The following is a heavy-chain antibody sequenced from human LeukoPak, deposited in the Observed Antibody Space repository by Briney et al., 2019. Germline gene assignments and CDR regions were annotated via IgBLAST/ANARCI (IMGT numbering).Heavy chain of an antibody. V-gene: IGHV3-23*01. CDR3: AKDSVLLGGSYYFDY. Sequence: GGSLRLSCVPSGFSFSNYAMSWVRQAPGKGLEWVSSISGSGGSTHYADPVKGRFTISRDNSKNTLYLQMNSLRAEDTAVYYCAKDSVLLGGSYYFDYWGQGTLVTVSS. J-gene: IGHJ4*02. D-gene: IGHD2-15*01. CDR1: GFSFSNYA. CDR2: ISGSGGST.